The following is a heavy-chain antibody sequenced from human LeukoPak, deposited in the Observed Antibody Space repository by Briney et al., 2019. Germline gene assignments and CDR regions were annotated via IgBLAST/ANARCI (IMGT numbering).Heavy chain of an antibody. CDR3: ARDGNYYGSGSYLDY. D-gene: IGHD3-10*01. Sequence: GRSLRLSCAASGFTFSSYAMHWVRQAPGKGLEWVANISYDGSNEYYADSVKGQFTISRDNSNNTLYPQMNSLRAEDTAVYYCARDGNYYGSGSYLDYWGQGTLVTVSS. CDR2: ISYDGSNE. V-gene: IGHV3-30*04. CDR1: GFTFSSYA. J-gene: IGHJ4*02.